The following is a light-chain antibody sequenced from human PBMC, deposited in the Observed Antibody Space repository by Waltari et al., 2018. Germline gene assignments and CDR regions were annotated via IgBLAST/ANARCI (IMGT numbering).Light chain of an antibody. V-gene: IGKV1-5*03. J-gene: IGKJ2*01. CDR3: QQYNSYPYT. CDR1: QSISGW. Sequence: DIQMTQSPSTLSASIRDRVTITCRASQSISGWLAWYQQKPGKAPKLLIYKASSLESGVPSRFSGSGSGTEFTLTINSLQPDDFATYYCQQYNSYPYTFGQGTRLEIK. CDR2: KAS.